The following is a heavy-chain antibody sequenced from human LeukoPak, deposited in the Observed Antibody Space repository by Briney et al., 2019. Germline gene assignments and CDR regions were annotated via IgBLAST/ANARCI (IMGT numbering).Heavy chain of an antibody. J-gene: IGHJ4*02. CDR2: IYHSGSI. CDR3: ARGTNYGGNFDY. Sequence: SETLSLTCAVSGGSISSGGYSWSWIRQPPGKGLEWIGYIYHSGSIYYNPSLKSRVTISVDRSKNQFSLKLSSVTAADTAVYYCARGTNYGGNFDYWGQGTLVTVSS. D-gene: IGHD4-23*01. CDR1: GGSISSGGYS. V-gene: IGHV4-30-2*01.